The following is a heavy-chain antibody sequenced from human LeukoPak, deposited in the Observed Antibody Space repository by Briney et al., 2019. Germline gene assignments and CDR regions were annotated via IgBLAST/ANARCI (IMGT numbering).Heavy chain of an antibody. CDR3: ARSPSGSHVDF. D-gene: IGHD1-26*01. CDR1: GFTFSSYA. V-gene: IGHV3-30*04. Sequence: AGGSLRLSCAASGFTFSSYAMHWVRQAPGKGLEWVAVISYDGSNKYYADSVKGRFTISRDNSKNTLYLQMNSLRAEDTAVYYCARSPSGSHVDFWGQGTLVTVSS. J-gene: IGHJ4*02. CDR2: ISYDGSNK.